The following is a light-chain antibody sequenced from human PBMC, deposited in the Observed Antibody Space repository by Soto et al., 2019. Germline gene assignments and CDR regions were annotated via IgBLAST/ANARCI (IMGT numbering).Light chain of an antibody. CDR3: QQQSHLIT. CDR2: DAS. J-gene: IGKJ5*01. Sequence: GHSPHFLIYDASNRATGIPARLSGSGSGTDFTLPISSIEPEDFAVDYCQQQSHLITFCQGTRLEIK. V-gene: IGKV3-11*01.